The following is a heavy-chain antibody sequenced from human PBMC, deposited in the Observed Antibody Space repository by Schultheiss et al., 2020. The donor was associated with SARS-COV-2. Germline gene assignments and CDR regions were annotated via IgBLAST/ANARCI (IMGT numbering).Heavy chain of an antibody. CDR1: GFTFSSYA. CDR2: ISYDGSNK. V-gene: IGHV3-30-3*01. J-gene: IGHJ4*02. D-gene: IGHD3-16*01. CDR3: ARVLFSKGGGPNTY. Sequence: GGSLRLSCAASGFTFSSYAMHWVRQAPGKGLEWVAVISYDGSNKYYADSVKGRFTISRDNSKNTLYLQMNSLRAEDTAVYYCARVLFSKGGGPNTYWGQGTLVTVSS.